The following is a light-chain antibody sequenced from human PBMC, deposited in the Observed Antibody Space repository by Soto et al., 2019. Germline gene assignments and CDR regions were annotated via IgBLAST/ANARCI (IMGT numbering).Light chain of an antibody. J-gene: IGKJ5*01. CDR1: ESISRDY. V-gene: IGKV3-20*01. Sequence: EIVLTQSPGTLSLSPGQRATLSCRASESISRDYLAWYQQRLGQAPRLLIYGASTRATGIPARFSGSGSGTEFILTISSLQSEDFAVYYCQQYGSSPPITFGQGTRLEIK. CDR3: QQYGSSPPIT. CDR2: GAS.